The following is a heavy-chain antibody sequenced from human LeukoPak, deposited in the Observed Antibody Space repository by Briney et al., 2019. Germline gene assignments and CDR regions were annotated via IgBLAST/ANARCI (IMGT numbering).Heavy chain of an antibody. CDR3: ARPQWQDTMGPWFDP. CDR2: IYYTGSST. CDR1: GGSIRNKY. V-gene: IGHV4-59*01. J-gene: IGHJ5*02. Sequence: SETLSLTCTVSGGSIRNKYWSWIRQPPGKGLEWIGYIYYTGSSTYYNPSLKSRVSISVDTSKNQFSLRLNSVTAADPAVYYCARPQWQDTMGPWFDPWGQGTLVTVSS. D-gene: IGHD3-10*01.